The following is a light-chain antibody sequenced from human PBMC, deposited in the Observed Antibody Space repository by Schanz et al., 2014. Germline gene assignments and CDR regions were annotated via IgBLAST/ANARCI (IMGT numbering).Light chain of an antibody. CDR3: SSFTSNSTWV. CDR2: DVS. CDR1: SGDVGGYNY. Sequence: QSVLTQPASVSGSPGQSITISCTGTSGDVGGYNYVSWYQHHPGNAPKLMIYDVSNRPSGVSNRFSGSKSGNTASLTISGLQAEDEADYYCSSFTSNSTWVFGGGTKLTVL. V-gene: IGLV2-14*03. J-gene: IGLJ3*02.